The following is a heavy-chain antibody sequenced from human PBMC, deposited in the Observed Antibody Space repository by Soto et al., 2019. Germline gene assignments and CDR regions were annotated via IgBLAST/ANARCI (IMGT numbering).Heavy chain of an antibody. D-gene: IGHD6-13*01. CDR2: INAGNGNT. J-gene: IGHJ6*03. CDR3: ARDSTGYSSSWLYYDYYFMDV. Sequence: QVQLVQSGAEVKKPGASVKVSCKASGYTFTSYAMHWVRQAPGQRLEWMGWINAGNGNTKYSQMFQGRVTITRDTSASTAYMELSSLRSEDTAVYYCARDSTGYSSSWLYYDYYFMDVWGKGTTVTVSS. CDR1: GYTFTSYA. V-gene: IGHV1-3*01.